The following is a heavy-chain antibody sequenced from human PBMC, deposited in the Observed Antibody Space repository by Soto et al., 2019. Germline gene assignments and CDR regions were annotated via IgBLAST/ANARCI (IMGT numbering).Heavy chain of an antibody. J-gene: IGHJ4*02. CDR1: GFTFSSYS. CDR3: ARGSSNWAYYFDF. CDR2: ITSSGTTV. D-gene: IGHD6-13*01. Sequence: EVHLVESGGGLVQPGGSLRLSCAASGFTFSSYSLNCVRQAPGKGLEWVSYITSSGTTVYYADSVRGRFAISRDNAKTSLYLQMNGLRDDDTAVYYCARGSSNWAYYFDFWGQGTLVTVSS. V-gene: IGHV3-48*02.